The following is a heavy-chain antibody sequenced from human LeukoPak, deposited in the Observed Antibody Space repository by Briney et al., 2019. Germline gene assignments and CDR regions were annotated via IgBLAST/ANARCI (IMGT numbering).Heavy chain of an antibody. V-gene: IGHV4-59*01. Sequence: SETLSLTCTVSGGSISSYYWSWIRQPPGKGLEWIGYIYYSGSTNYNPSLKSRVTISVDTSKNQFSLKLSSVTAADTAVYYCARDTSSSSWYENWFDPWGQGTLVTVSS. CDR1: GGSISSYY. D-gene: IGHD6-13*01. CDR2: IYYSGST. J-gene: IGHJ5*02. CDR3: ARDTSSSSWYENWFDP.